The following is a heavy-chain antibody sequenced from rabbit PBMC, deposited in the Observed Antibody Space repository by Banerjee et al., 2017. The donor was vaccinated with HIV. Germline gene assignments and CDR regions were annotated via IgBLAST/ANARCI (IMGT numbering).Heavy chain of an antibody. Sequence: QSLEESGGDLVKPGASLTLTCTASGFSFSSSYWICWVRQAPGKGLEWIACIYAGSSGSTAYASWAKGRFTISKTSSTTVTLQMTCLTAADTATYFCARDGSSSGIELDLWGQGTLVTVS. CDR1: GFSFSSSYW. CDR3: ARDGSSSGIELDL. CDR2: IYAGSSGST. J-gene: IGHJ6*01. D-gene: IGHD1-1*01. V-gene: IGHV1S40*01.